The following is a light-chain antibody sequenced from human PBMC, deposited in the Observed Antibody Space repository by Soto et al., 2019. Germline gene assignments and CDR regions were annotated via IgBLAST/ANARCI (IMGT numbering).Light chain of an antibody. J-gene: IGLJ3*02. CDR1: SGHSSYI. Sequence: QLVLTQSSSASASLGSSVKLTCTLSSGHSSYIIAWHQQQPGKAPRYLMKLEGSGSYNKGSGVPDRFSGSSSGADRYLTISNLLSEDEADYYRETWDSNTHVFGGGTKLTVL. V-gene: IGLV4-60*03. CDR2: LEGSGSY. CDR3: ETWDSNTHV.